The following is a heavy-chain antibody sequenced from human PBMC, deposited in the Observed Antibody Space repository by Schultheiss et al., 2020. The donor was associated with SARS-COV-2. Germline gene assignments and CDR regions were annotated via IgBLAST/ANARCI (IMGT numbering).Heavy chain of an antibody. J-gene: IGHJ4*02. CDR3: AKNFPRYYDILTGYYYFDY. CDR2: ISGGGGST. V-gene: IGHV3-23*01. CDR1: GFTFSSYA. Sequence: GGSLRLSCAASGFTFSSYAMSWVRQAPGKGLEWVSAISGGGGSTYYADSVKGRFTISRDNSKNTLYLQMNSLRAEDTAVYYCAKNFPRYYDILTGYYYFDYWGQGTLVTVSS. D-gene: IGHD3-9*01.